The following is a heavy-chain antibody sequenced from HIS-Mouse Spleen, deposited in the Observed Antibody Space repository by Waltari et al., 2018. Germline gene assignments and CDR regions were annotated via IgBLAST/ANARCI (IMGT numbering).Heavy chain of an antibody. CDR1: GFTFSSYW. V-gene: IGHV3-74*01. J-gene: IGHJ3*02. D-gene: IGHD1-1*01. Sequence: EVQLVESGGGLVQPGGSLRLSCAASGFTFSSYWMHWVRQAPGEGLVWVSRMNSDGSSTSYADSVKGRFTISRDNAKNTLYLQMNSLRAEDTAVYYCARDLELDAFDIWGQGTMVTVSS. CDR2: MNSDGSST. CDR3: ARDLELDAFDI.